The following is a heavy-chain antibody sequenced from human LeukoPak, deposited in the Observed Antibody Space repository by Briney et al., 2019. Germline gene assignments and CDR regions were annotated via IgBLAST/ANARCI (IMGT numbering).Heavy chain of an antibody. Sequence: GGSVRLSSAASGFSFSSFGMHWVRQAPGEGLQWVAFIRSDGGEKYYADSVKGRFSISRDNSKNTLYLQMNSLRAEDTAVYYCAKDGRDGYNYYYYYYYMDVWGKGTTVTISS. CDR3: AKDGRDGYNYYYYYYYMDV. D-gene: IGHD5-24*01. CDR2: IRSDGGEK. J-gene: IGHJ6*03. V-gene: IGHV3-30*02. CDR1: GFSFSSFG.